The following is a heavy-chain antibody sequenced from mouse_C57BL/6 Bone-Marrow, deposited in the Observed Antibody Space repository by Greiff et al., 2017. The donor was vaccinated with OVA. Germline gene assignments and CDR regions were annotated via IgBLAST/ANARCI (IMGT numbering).Heavy chain of an antibody. Sequence: VQLQQSGAELVRPGASVKLSCTASGFNIKDYYMHWVTQRPEQGLEWIGRIDTEDGDTEYASKFQGKATMTADTSSNTAYLQLSSLTSEDTAVYYCTTSDYYGSSPFAYWGQGTLVTVSA. CDR1: GFNIKDYY. D-gene: IGHD1-1*01. J-gene: IGHJ3*01. CDR3: TTSDYYGSSPFAY. CDR2: IDTEDGDT. V-gene: IGHV14-1*01.